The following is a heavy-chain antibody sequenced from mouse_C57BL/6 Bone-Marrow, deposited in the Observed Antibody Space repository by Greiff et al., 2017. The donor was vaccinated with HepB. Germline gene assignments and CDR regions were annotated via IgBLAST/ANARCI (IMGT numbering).Heavy chain of an antibody. J-gene: IGHJ2*01. V-gene: IGHV1-15*01. CDR2: IDPETGGT. Sequence: VKLVESGAELVRPGASVTLSCKASGYTFTDYEMHWVKQTPVHGLEWIGAIDPETGGTAYNQKFKGKAILTADKSSSTAYMELRSLTSEDSAVYYCTRPLYYGSSYFDYWGQGTTLTVSS. CDR1: GYTFTDYE. CDR3: TRPLYYGSSYFDY. D-gene: IGHD1-1*01.